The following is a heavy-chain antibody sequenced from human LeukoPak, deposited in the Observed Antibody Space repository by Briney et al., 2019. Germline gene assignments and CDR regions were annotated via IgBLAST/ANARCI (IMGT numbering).Heavy chain of an antibody. V-gene: IGHV1-2*02. CDR3: ARADRLHGGPYLIGP. CDR2: ITPNSGGN. J-gene: IGHJ5*02. CDR1: GYSFTDYY. Sequence: ASVSVSCKPSGYSFTDYYMHWVRQAPGQGLEGMGWITPNSGGNSSAQKFQSRVTMTRDTCITTVYMEVSWLTSDDTAIYYCARADRLHGGPYLIGPWGQGTLVTVSS. D-gene: IGHD2-21*01.